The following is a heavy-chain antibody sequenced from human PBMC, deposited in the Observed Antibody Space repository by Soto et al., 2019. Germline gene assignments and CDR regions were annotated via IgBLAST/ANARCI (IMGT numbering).Heavy chain of an antibody. CDR2: INAGNGNT. Sequence: ASVKVSCKASGYTFTSYAMNWVRQAPGQRLEWMGWINAGNGNTKYSQKFQGRVTITRDTSASTAYMELSSLRSEDTAVYYCARVNYDFWSGYYPWDYYGMDVWGQGTTVTVSS. CDR1: GYTFTSYA. J-gene: IGHJ6*02. D-gene: IGHD3-3*01. V-gene: IGHV1-3*01. CDR3: ARVNYDFWSGYYPWDYYGMDV.